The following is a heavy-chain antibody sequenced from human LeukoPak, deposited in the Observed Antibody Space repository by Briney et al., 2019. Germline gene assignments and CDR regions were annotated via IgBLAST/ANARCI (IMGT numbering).Heavy chain of an antibody. CDR3: ARIEGFTSGSGFDY. Sequence: GESLRLSCAASGFTFSSYAMHWVRKAPGKGLEWVAVISYDGSNKYYADSVKGRFTISRDNSKNTLYLQMNSLRAEDTAVYYCARIEGFTSGSGFDYWGQGTLVTVSS. D-gene: IGHD3-10*01. CDR1: GFTFSSYA. V-gene: IGHV3-30-3*01. CDR2: ISYDGSNK. J-gene: IGHJ4*02.